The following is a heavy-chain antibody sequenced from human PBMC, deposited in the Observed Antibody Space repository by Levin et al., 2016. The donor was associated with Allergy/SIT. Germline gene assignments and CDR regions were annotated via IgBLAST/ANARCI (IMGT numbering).Heavy chain of an antibody. CDR1: GFTFGTEG. D-gene: IGHD3-16*01. J-gene: IGHJ4*02. CDR2: IRGRGGDT. V-gene: IGHV3-23*01. CDR3: AKVTWTTETSQV. Sequence: GESLKISCAASGFTFGTEGMSWVRQAPGKGLEWVSAIRGRGGDTFYADSVKGRFTISRDSSKNTLYLQMNSLRAEDTAVYYCAKVTWTTETSQVWGQGTLVTVSP.